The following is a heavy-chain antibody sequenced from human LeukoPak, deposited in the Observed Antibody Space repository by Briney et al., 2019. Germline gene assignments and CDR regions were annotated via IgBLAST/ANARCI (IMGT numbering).Heavy chain of an antibody. CDR1: GFSLSDSH. V-gene: IGHV3-73*01. CDR2: IRSRRDNYAT. D-gene: IGHD2-2*01. J-gene: IGHJ4*02. Sequence: PGGSLRLSCAASGFSLSDSHMHWVRQAPGKGLEWVGHIRSRRDNYATAYGVSVQGRFTISRDESNNMAYLQMNSLTADDTAVYYCSRQTVSCHDFWGKGTLVTVSS. CDR3: SRQTVSCHDF.